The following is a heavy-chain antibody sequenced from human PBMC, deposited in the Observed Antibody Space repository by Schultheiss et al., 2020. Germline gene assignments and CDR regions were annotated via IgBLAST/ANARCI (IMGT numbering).Heavy chain of an antibody. CDR3: ARVQGNCSGGSCYEYYFDY. Sequence: ASVKVSCKASGYTFTSYYMHWVRQAPGQGLEWMGIINPSGGSTSYAQKFQGRVTMTRDTSTSTVYMELSSLRSEDTAVYYCARVQGNCSGGSCYEYYFDYWGQGTLVTVSS. CDR1: GYTFTSYY. J-gene: IGHJ4*02. CDR2: INPSGGST. D-gene: IGHD2-15*01. V-gene: IGHV1-46*01.